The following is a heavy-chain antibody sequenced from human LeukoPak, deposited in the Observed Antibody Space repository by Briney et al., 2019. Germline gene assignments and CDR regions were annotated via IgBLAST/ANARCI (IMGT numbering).Heavy chain of an antibody. J-gene: IGHJ4*02. Sequence: PSETLSLTCTVSGGFISSYNWNWIRRTPWKGLEWIGYIYYSGSTNYNPSLKSRVTISVDTSKNHFSLKLRSVTAADTAVYYCARGYSSGFEFDYWGQGTLVTVSS. CDR2: IYYSGST. D-gene: IGHD6-19*01. CDR1: GGFISSYN. CDR3: ARGYSSGFEFDY. V-gene: IGHV4-59*01.